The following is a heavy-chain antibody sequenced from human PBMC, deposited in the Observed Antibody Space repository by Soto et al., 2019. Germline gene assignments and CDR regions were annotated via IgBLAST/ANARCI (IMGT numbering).Heavy chain of an antibody. CDR3: TTGYCSSTSCYLARSDAFDI. CDR1: GFTVSNAW. J-gene: IGHJ3*02. D-gene: IGHD2-2*01. CDR2: IKSKTDGGTT. V-gene: IGHV3-15*01. Sequence: GGSLRLSCAASGFTVSNAWMSWVRQAPGKGLEWVGRIKSKTDGGTTDYAAPVKGRFTISRDDSKNTLYLQMSSLKTEDTAVYYCTTGYCSSTSCYLARSDAFDIWGQGTMVTVSS.